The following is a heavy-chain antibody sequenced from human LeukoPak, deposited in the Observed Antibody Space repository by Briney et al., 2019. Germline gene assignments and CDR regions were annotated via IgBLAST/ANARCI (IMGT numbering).Heavy chain of an antibody. Sequence: PGRSLRLSCAASGFTFSSYSMNWVRQAPGKGLEWVSSISSSSSYIYYADSVKGRFTISRDNAKNSLYLQMNSLRAEDTAVYYCARGSGERWLQFLGNYFDYWGQGTLVTVSS. CDR2: ISSSSSYI. CDR1: GFTFSSYS. CDR3: ARGSGERWLQFLGNYFDY. V-gene: IGHV3-21*01. J-gene: IGHJ4*02. D-gene: IGHD5-24*01.